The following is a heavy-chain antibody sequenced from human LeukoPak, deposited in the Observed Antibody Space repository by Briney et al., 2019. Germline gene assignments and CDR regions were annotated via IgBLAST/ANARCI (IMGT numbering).Heavy chain of an antibody. Sequence: PGRSLRLSCAASGITFSSYAKHWVRQAPGKGLEWVAVISYDGSNKYYADSVKGRFTISRDNSKNTLYLQMNSLRAEDTAVYYCARAMVVVVPAASYYFDYWGQGTLVTVSS. CDR3: ARAMVVVVPAASYYFDY. D-gene: IGHD2-2*01. V-gene: IGHV3-30-3*01. CDR2: ISYDGSNK. CDR1: GITFSSYA. J-gene: IGHJ4*02.